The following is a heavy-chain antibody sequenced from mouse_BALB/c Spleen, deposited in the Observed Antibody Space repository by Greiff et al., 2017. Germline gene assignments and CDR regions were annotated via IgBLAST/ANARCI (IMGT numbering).Heavy chain of an antibody. CDR1: GFTFSSYA. V-gene: IGHV5-6-5*01. Sequence: DVMLVESGGGLVKPGGSLKLSCAASGFTFSSYAMSWVRQTPEKRLEWVASISSGGSTYYPDSVKGRFTISRDNARNILYLQMSRLRSEDTAMYYGARWDYRYEGSSYWYFDVWGAGTTVTVSS. J-gene: IGHJ1*01. CDR2: ISSGGST. D-gene: IGHD2-14*01. CDR3: ARWDYRYEGSSYWYFDV.